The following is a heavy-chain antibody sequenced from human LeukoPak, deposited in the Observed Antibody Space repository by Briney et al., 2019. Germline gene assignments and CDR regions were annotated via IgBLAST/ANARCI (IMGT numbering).Heavy chain of an antibody. CDR2: INSDGTYT. CDR1: GFTFSSDSSYW. Sequence: GGSLRLSCVASGFTFSSDSSYWMNWVRQALGKGLVWVSRINSDGTYTTYADSVKGRFTISRDNAKNTLYLQMNSLTAEDTAMYFCARGPIMSSPLRKRAFDIWGQGTVVTVSS. CDR3: ARGPIMSSPLRKRAFDI. D-gene: IGHD3-16*01. J-gene: IGHJ3*02. V-gene: IGHV3-74*01.